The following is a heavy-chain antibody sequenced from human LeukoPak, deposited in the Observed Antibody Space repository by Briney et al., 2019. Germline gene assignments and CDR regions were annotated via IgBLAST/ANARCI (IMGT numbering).Heavy chain of an antibody. V-gene: IGHV4-59*08. CDR3: ARTYCSGGSCHFDY. J-gene: IGHJ4*02. D-gene: IGHD2-15*01. CDR2: IYYSGNT. CDR1: GGSISSYY. Sequence: PSETLSLTCTVSGGSISSYYWSWIRQPPGKGLEWIGYIYYSGNTDSNPSLKSRVTISVDTSKNQFSLKLSSVTAADTAVYYCARTYCSGGSCHFDYWGPGTLVTVSS.